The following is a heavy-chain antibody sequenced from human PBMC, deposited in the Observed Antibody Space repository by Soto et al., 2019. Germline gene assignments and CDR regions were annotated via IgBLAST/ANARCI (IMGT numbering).Heavy chain of an antibody. Sequence: PGGSLRLSCAASGFTFSSYSMNWVRQAPGKGLEWVSSISSSSSYIYYADSVKGRFTISRDNAKNSFYLQMNSLRAEDTAVYYCARGGGHVLRFLEWLFFDYWGQGTLVTVSS. CDR3: ARGGGHVLRFLEWLFFDY. V-gene: IGHV3-21*01. D-gene: IGHD3-3*01. J-gene: IGHJ4*02. CDR1: GFTFSSYS. CDR2: ISSSSSYI.